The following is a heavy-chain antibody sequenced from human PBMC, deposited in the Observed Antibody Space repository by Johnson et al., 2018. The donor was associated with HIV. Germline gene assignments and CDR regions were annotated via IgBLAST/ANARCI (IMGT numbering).Heavy chain of an antibody. V-gene: IGHV3-33*06. Sequence: QMQLVESGGGVVQPGRSLRLSCAASGFTFNSYGMHWVRQAPGKGLEWVAVIWYDGSNKYYADSVKGRFTISRDNSKNSLYLQMNSLRAEDTALYYCAKDMGRYSSSSAAFDIWGQGTMVTVSS. CDR2: IWYDGSNK. CDR3: AKDMGRYSSSSAAFDI. CDR1: GFTFNSYG. D-gene: IGHD6-6*01. J-gene: IGHJ3*02.